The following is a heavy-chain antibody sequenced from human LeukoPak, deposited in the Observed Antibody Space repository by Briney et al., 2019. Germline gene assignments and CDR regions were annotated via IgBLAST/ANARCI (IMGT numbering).Heavy chain of an antibody. CDR2: INTGNGDT. J-gene: IGHJ4*02. D-gene: IGHD3-22*01. V-gene: IGHV1-3*04. Sequence: ASVKVSCKASGYAFTSYAMDWVRQAPGQRLEWMGWINTGNGDTKYSQKFQGRVTITRDTSASTAYMELSSLRSEDTAVYYCARDRTSYYDSRGYTFDYWGQGTLVIVSS. CDR3: ARDRTSYYDSRGYTFDY. CDR1: GYAFTSYA.